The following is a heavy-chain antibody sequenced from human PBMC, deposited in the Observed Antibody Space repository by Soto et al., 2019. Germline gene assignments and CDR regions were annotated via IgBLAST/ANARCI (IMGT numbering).Heavy chain of an antibody. J-gene: IGHJ5*02. CDR3: ARLPGPTTSENWFDP. V-gene: IGHV1-18*01. Sequence: QVHLVQSGVEVKTPGASVKVSCQASGYTFFTYDISWVRQAPGQGLEWKGWISTYSGDTKSAQMFQGRVTMATDTATTAACLEPRSLSSDDTAGHYRARLPGPTTSENWFDPWGQGTLVTVSS. D-gene: IGHD5-12*01. CDR1: GYTFFTYD. CDR2: ISTYSGDT.